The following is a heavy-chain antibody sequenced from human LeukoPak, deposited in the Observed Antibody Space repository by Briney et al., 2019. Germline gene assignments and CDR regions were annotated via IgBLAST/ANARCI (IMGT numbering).Heavy chain of an antibody. J-gene: IGHJ3*02. V-gene: IGHV3-11*04. Sequence: GGSLRLSCAASGCTVSSNYMSWVRQAPGKGLEWVSFIVSIGSTIYYAGSVKGRSTITRDNTKSSRYLKMNRLRAEDTAVYYCAILYSRSSGKAFYIWGQETMVTVSS. D-gene: IGHD6-6*01. CDR2: IVSIGSTI. CDR1: GCTVSSNY. CDR3: AILYSRSSGKAFYI.